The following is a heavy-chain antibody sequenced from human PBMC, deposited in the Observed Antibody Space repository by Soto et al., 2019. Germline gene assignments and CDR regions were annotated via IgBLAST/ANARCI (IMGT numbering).Heavy chain of an antibody. V-gene: IGHV3-15*01. Sequence: PGGSLRLSCAASGFTFSRYWMSWVRQGPGKGLEWVGRIKSKTDGGTTDYAAPVKGRFTISRDDSKNTLYLQMNSLKTEDTAMYYCARDAEGGNYCDLDYWGQGTLVTVSS. D-gene: IGHD3-10*01. CDR3: ARDAEGGNYCDLDY. CDR1: GFTFSRYW. CDR2: IKSKTDGGTT. J-gene: IGHJ4*02.